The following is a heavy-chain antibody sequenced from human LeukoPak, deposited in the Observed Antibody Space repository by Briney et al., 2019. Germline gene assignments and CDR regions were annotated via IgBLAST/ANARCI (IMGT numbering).Heavy chain of an antibody. D-gene: IGHD4-17*01. V-gene: IGHV3-21*01. J-gene: IGHJ4*02. CDR1: GFTFSSYS. CDR3: AREEDYGLFDY. CDR2: ISSSSSYV. Sequence: GGSLRLSCAASGFTFSSYSMNWVRQAPGKGLEWVSSISSSSSYVYYADSVKRRFTISRDNAKNSLYLQMNSLRAEDTAVYYCAREEDYGLFDYWGQGTLVTVSS.